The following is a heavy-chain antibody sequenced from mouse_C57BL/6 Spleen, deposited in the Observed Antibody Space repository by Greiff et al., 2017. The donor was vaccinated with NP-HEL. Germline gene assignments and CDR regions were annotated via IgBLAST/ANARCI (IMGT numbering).Heavy chain of an antibody. CDR1: GYAFTNYL. CDR3: ARSRDGYYDY. CDR2: INPGSGGT. J-gene: IGHJ3*01. Sequence: QVQLQQSGAELVRPGTSVKVSCKASGYAFTNYLIEWVKQRPGQGLEWIGVINPGSGGTNYNGKFKGKATLTADKSSSTAYMQLSSLTSEDSAVYFCARSRDGYYDYWGQGTLVTVSA. V-gene: IGHV1-54*01. D-gene: IGHD2-3*01.